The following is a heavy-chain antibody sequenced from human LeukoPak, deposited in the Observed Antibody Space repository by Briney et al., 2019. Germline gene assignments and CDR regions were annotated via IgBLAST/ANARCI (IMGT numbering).Heavy chain of an antibody. CDR3: ATTNPIRANWGRHGY. V-gene: IGHV4-34*01. J-gene: IGHJ4*02. D-gene: IGHD7-27*01. Sequence: SETLSLTCAVYGGSFSGYYWSWIRQPPGKGLEWIGEINHSGSTNYNPSLKSRVTISVDTSKNQFSLKLSPVTAADTAVYYCATTNPIRANWGRHGYWGQGTLVTVSS. CDR2: INHSGST. CDR1: GGSFSGYY.